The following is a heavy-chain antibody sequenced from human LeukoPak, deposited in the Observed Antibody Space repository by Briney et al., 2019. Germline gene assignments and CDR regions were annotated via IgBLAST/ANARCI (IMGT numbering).Heavy chain of an antibody. J-gene: IGHJ5*02. D-gene: IGHD2-2*01. CDR3: ARRGVVPAAILGP. V-gene: IGHV4-4*07. CDR2: IYTTGGT. CDR1: GGSISTYY. Sequence: SETLSLTCSVSGGSISTYYWSWIRQPAGKGLEWIGRIYTTGGTYYNPSLKSRVTISVDTSKNQFSLKLSCVTAADTAVYHCARRGVVPAAILGPWGQGTLVTVSS.